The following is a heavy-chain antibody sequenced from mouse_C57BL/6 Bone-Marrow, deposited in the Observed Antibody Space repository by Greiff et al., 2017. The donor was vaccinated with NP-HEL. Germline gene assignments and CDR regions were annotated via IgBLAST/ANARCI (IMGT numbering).Heavy chain of an antibody. CDR3: ARDYGSSPGYFDV. J-gene: IGHJ1*03. CDR1: GYTFTSYW. V-gene: IGHV1-53*01. D-gene: IGHD1-1*01. Sequence: VKLVESGTELVKPGASVKLSCKASGYTFTSYWMHWVKQRPGQGLEWIGNINPSNGGTNYNEKFKSKATLTVDKSSSTAYMQLSSLTSEDSAVYYCARDYGSSPGYFDVWGTGTTVTVSS. CDR2: INPSNGGT.